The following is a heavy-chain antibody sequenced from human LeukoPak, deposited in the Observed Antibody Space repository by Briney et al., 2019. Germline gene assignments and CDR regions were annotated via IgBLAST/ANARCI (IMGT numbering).Heavy chain of an antibody. Sequence: GGSLRLSCAASGFTFSRNLMTWVRQAPGKGLEWVANIYQDGREKYYVDSVRGRFTISRDNAKNTLYLQMNSLRAEDTAVYFCASERPSSSWYDYWGQGTLVTVSS. V-gene: IGHV3-7*01. CDR2: IYQDGREK. J-gene: IGHJ4*02. CDR3: ASERPSSSWYDY. D-gene: IGHD6-13*01. CDR1: GFTFSRNL.